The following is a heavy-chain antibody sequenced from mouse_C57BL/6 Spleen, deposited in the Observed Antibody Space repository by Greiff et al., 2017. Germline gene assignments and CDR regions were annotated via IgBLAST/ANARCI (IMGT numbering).Heavy chain of an antibody. V-gene: IGHV1-18*01. CDR3: ARRGDYYGSSLWFAY. CDR1: GYTFTDYN. CDR2: INPNNGGT. Sequence: EVQVVESGPELVKPGASVKIPCKASGYTFTDYNMDWVKQSHGKSLEWIGDINPNNGGTIYNQKFKGKATLTVDKSSSTAYMELRSLTSEDTAVYYCARRGDYYGSSLWFAYWGQGTLVTVSA. D-gene: IGHD1-1*01. J-gene: IGHJ3*01.